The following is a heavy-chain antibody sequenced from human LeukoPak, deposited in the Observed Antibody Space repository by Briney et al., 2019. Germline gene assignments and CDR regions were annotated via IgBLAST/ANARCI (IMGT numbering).Heavy chain of an antibody. CDR1: GFTFSSYA. V-gene: IGHV3-30*04. D-gene: IGHD6-19*01. J-gene: IGHJ6*03. Sequence: GGSLRLSCAASGFTFSSYAMHWVRQAPGKGLEWVAVISYDGSNKYYADSVKGRFTISRDNSKNTLYLQMNSLRAEDTAVYYCARDGSVAGPGAAASYYYYYMDVWGKGTTVTVSS. CDR3: ARDGSVAGPGAAASYYYYYMDV. CDR2: ISYDGSNK.